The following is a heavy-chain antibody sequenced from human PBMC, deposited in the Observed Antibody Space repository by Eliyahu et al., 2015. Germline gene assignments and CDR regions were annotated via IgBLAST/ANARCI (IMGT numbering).Heavy chain of an antibody. CDR1: GGSISSSSYX. Sequence: QLQLQESGPGLVKPSETLSLTCTVSGGSISSSSYXWGWTRQPPGKGLEWIGSIYYSGSTYYNPSLKSRVTISVDTSKNQFSLKLSSVTAADTAVYYCARQGQSYDFWSGYYTGYYYMDVWGKGTTVTVSS. J-gene: IGHJ6*03. V-gene: IGHV4-39*01. D-gene: IGHD3-3*01. CDR2: IYYSGST. CDR3: ARQGQSYDFWSGYYTGYYYMDV.